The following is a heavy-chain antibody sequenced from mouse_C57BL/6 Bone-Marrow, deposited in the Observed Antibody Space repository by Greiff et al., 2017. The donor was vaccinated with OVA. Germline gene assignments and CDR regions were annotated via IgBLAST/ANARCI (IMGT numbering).Heavy chain of an antibody. D-gene: IGHD1-1*01. J-gene: IGHJ4*01. CDR3: ARAPHYGSSPYYAMDY. V-gene: IGHV1-67*01. CDR2: ISTYYGDA. Sequence: VKLMESGPELVRPGVSVKISCKGSGYTFTDYAMHWVKQSHAKSLEWIGVISTYYGDASYNQKFKDKATMTVDKSSSTAYMELARLTSEDSAVYYCARAPHYGSSPYYAMDYWGQGTSVTVSS. CDR1: GYTFTDYA.